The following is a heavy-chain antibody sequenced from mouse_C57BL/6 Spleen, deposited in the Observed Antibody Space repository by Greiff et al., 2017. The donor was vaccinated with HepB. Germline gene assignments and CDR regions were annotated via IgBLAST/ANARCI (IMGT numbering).Heavy chain of an antibody. CDR2: IHPNSGST. CDR3: AIYGSSYCYFDV. D-gene: IGHD1-1*01. V-gene: IGHV1-64*01. CDR1: GYTFTSYW. Sequence: QVQLQQPGAELVKPGASVKLSCKASGYTFTSYWMHWVKQRPGQGLEWIGMIHPNSGSTNYNEKFKSKATLNVDRSSSTAYMQLSSLTSEDSAVYYCAIYGSSYCYFDVWGTGTTVTVSS. J-gene: IGHJ1*03.